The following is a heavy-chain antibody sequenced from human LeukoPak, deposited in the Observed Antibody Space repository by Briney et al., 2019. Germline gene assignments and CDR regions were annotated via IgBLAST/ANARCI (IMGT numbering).Heavy chain of an antibody. CDR2: IWYDGSNK. Sequence: GGSLRLSCAASGFTFSSYGMHWVRQAPGKGLEWVAVIWYDGSNKYYADSVKGRFTISRDNSKNTLYLQMNSLRAEDTAVYYCAKFRGSTSSLNWGQGTLVTVSS. CDR3: AKFRGSTSSLN. CDR1: GFTFSSYG. J-gene: IGHJ4*02. V-gene: IGHV3-33*06. D-gene: IGHD2-2*01.